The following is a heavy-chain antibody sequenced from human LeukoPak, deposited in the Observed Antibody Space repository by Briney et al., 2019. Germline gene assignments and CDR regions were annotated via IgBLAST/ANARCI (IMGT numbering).Heavy chain of an antibody. V-gene: IGHV3-48*03. J-gene: IGHJ6*02. D-gene: IGHD4-17*01. CDR3: ARDYGDDYYYGMDV. CDR2: ISSSGSTI. CDR1: GFTFSSYE. Sequence: GGSLRHSCAASGFTFSSYEMNWVRQAPGKGLEWVSYISSSGSTIYYADSVKGRFTISRDNAKNSLYLQMNSLRAEDTAVYYCARDYGDDYYYGMDVWGQGTTVTVSS.